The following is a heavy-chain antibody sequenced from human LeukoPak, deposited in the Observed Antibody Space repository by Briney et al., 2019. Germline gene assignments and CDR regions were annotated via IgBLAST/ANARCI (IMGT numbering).Heavy chain of an antibody. CDR2: IYHTGST. Sequence: SETLSLTCTVSDHSVSGGYYGGWIRQPPGQGLEWIGSIYHTGSTYYNPSLKSRVTISVDTSKNQFSLKLNSVTAADTAVYYCARGGTYRGGADYWGQGTLVTVSS. CDR1: DHSVSGGYY. J-gene: IGHJ4*02. CDR3: ARGGTYRGGADY. V-gene: IGHV4-38-2*02. D-gene: IGHD4-11*01.